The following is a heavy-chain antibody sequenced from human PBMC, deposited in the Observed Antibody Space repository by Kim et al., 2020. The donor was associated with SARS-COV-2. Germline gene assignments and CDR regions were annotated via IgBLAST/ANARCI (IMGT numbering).Heavy chain of an antibody. CDR2: ISSSSSTV. D-gene: IGHD1-26*01. Sequence: GGSLRLSCTVSGFNFNSYSMNWVRQAPGKGLEWVSYISSSSSTVYYAGSVRGRFTISRDNAKNSLFLQMNSLRDDDTAVYYCARCPLSMTMDRGMNTTTLLFCNNMDAWGQGTTVTVSS. CDR1: GFNFNSYS. V-gene: IGHV3-48*02. J-gene: IGHJ6*02. CDR3: ARCPLSMTMDRGMNTTTLLFCNNMDA.